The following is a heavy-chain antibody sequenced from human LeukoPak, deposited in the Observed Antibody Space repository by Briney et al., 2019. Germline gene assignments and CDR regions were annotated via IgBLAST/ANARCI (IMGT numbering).Heavy chain of an antibody. CDR3: ARGVDYDFWSGSGYYMDV. Sequence: ASVKVSCKASGYTFTSYDINWVRQATGQGLEWMGWMNPNSGNTGYAQKFQGRVTITRNTSISTDYMELSSLRSEDTAVYYCARGVDYDFWSGSGYYMDVWGKGTTVTVSS. CDR2: MNPNSGNT. J-gene: IGHJ6*03. V-gene: IGHV1-8*03. CDR1: GYTFTSYD. D-gene: IGHD3-3*01.